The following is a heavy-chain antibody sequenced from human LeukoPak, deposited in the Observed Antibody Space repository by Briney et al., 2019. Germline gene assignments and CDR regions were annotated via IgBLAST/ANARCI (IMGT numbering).Heavy chain of an antibody. Sequence: GGSLRLSCAASGFTFSSYGMHWVRQAPGKGLAWVAVISYDGSNKYYADSVKGRFTISRDNSKNTLSLQMNSLRVEETAIYYCAKTSRGNSAYDSPFDYWGRGTLVTVSS. V-gene: IGHV3-30*18. CDR3: AKTSRGNSAYDSPFDY. CDR1: GFTFSSYG. D-gene: IGHD5-12*01. J-gene: IGHJ4*02. CDR2: ISYDGSNK.